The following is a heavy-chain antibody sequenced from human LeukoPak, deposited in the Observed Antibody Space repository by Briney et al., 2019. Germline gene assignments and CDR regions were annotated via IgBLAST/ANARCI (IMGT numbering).Heavy chain of an antibody. D-gene: IGHD4-23*01. CDR3: ARRDSYGGGWFDP. J-gene: IGHJ5*02. CDR2: IYYSGST. Sequence: PSETLSLTCTVSGGSISSNNYYWGWVRQPPGQGLDLIGTIYYSGSTYYKPSLKSRVTISVDTSKNQLSLKLSPVTAADTAVYYCARRDSYGGGWFDPWGQGTLVTVSS. V-gene: IGHV4-39*01. CDR1: GGSISSNNYY.